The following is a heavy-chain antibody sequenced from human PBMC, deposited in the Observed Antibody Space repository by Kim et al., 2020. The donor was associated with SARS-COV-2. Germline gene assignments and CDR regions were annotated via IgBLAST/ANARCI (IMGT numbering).Heavy chain of an antibody. CDR3: ARDPSHDLRPWGDGLFDY. D-gene: IGHD3-16*01. Sequence: ASVKVSCKASGYTFTSYGISWVRQAPGQGLEWMGWISAYNGNTNYAQKLQGRVTMTTDTSTSTAYMELRSLRSDDTAVYYCARDPSHDLRPWGDGLFDYWGQGTLVTVSS. J-gene: IGHJ4*02. V-gene: IGHV1-18*01. CDR1: GYTFTSYG. CDR2: ISAYNGNT.